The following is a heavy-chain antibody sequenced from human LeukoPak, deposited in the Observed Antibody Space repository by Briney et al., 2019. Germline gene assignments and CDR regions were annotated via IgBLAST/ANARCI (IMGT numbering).Heavy chain of an antibody. CDR2: ISSDGGST. J-gene: IGHJ4*02. V-gene: IGHV3-23*01. D-gene: IGHD2-15*01. Sequence: GGSLRLSCAASGFTFSIYAMNWVRQAPGKGLEWVSTISSDGGSTYYADSVKGRFTISRDNPKNTLYLQMNSLRAEDTAVYYCAKSPYGAGDIFDFWGQGTLVTVSS. CDR3: AKSPYGAGDIFDF. CDR1: GFTFSIYA.